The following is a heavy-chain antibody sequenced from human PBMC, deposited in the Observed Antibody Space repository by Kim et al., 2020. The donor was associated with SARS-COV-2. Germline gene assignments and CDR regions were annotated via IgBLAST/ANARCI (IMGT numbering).Heavy chain of an antibody. Sequence: ASVKVSCKASGYTFTSYGISWVRQAPGQGLEWMGWISAYNGNTNYAQKLQGRVTMTTDTSTSTAYMELRSLRSDDTAVYYCARDGAHILWFGELPIDYWGQGTLVTVSS. J-gene: IGHJ4*02. CDR1: GYTFTSYG. CDR2: ISAYNGNT. V-gene: IGHV1-18*01. CDR3: ARDGAHILWFGELPIDY. D-gene: IGHD3-10*01.